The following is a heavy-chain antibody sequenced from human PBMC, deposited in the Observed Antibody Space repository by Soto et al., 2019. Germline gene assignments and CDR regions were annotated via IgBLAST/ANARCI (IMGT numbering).Heavy chain of an antibody. CDR1: GFTFIDYY. CDR3: ARARNSVEYNWFDP. D-gene: IGHD4-4*01. J-gene: IGHJ5*02. V-gene: IGHV3-11*01. CDR2: ISSSGSTI. Sequence: WGSLRLSCAASGFTFIDYYIIFIRHSAGKGLEWVSYISSSGSTIYYADSVKGRFTISRDNAKNSLYLQMNSLRAEDTAVYYCARARNSVEYNWFDPWGQGTLVTVSS.